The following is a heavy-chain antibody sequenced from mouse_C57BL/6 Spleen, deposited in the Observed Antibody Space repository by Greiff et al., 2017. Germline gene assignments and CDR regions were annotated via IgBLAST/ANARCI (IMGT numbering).Heavy chain of an antibody. CDR2: IDPSDSYT. V-gene: IGHV1-69*01. Sequence: QVQLKQPGAELVMPGASVKLSCKASGYTFTSYWMHWVKQRPGQGLEWIGEIDPSDSYTNYNQKFKGKSTLTVDKSSSTAYMQLSSLTSEDSAVYYCARGGSSGFSYYAMDYWGQGTSVTVSS. CDR3: ARGGSSGFSYYAMDY. D-gene: IGHD3-2*02. CDR1: GYTFTSYW. J-gene: IGHJ4*01.